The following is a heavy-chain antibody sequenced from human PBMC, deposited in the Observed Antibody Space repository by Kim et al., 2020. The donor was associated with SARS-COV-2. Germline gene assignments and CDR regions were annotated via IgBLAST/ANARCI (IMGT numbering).Heavy chain of an antibody. CDR1: GNRFTTDW. Sequence: GESLKISCKVSGNRFTTDWIGWVRQLPGKGLEYLGIIYPGDSDTKYNPSFQGQVTISVDRSINTVYLQWSSLRASDTAMYYCARHERAFDKWGQGTVVSVSS. CDR3: ARHERAFDK. J-gene: IGHJ3*02. CDR2: IYPGDSDT. V-gene: IGHV5-51*01.